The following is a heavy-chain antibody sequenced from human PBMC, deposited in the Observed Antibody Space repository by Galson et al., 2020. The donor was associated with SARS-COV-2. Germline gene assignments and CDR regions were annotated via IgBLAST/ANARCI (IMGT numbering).Heavy chain of an antibody. Sequence: SGPTLVKPTQTLTLTCTFSGFSLSTSGMCVSWIRQPPGKALEWLARIDWDDDKYYSTSLKTRLTISKDTSKNQVVLTMTNMDPVDTATYYCARITRDSSGYYYYFDYCGQGTLVTVSS. V-gene: IGHV2-70*11. D-gene: IGHD3-22*01. CDR1: GFSLSTSGMC. J-gene: IGHJ4*02. CDR2: IDWDDDK. CDR3: ARITRDSSGYYYYFDY.